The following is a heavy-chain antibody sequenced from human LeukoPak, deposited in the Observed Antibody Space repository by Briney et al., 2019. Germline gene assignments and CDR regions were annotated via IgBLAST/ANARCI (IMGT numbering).Heavy chain of an antibody. J-gene: IGHJ4*02. CDR1: GGSISSYY. D-gene: IGHD6-19*01. V-gene: IGHV4-59*12. Sequence: ASETLSLTCTVSGGSISSYYWSWIRQPPGKGLEWIGYIYYSGSTNYNPSLKSRVTISVDTSKNQFSLKLSSVTAADTAVYYCARDRVAVAGTSFDYWGQGTPVTVSS. CDR3: ARDRVAVAGTSFDY. CDR2: IYYSGST.